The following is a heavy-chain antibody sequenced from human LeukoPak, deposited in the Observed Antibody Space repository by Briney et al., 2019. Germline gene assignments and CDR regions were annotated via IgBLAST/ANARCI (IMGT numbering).Heavy chain of an antibody. Sequence: SETLSLTCAVYGGSFSGYYWSWIRQPPGKGLEWIGEINHSGSTNYNPSLKSRVTISVDTSKNQFSLSLSSVTAADTAVYYCARGVILYDYWGQGTLVTVSS. CDR3: ARGVILYDY. CDR1: GGSFSGYY. J-gene: IGHJ4*02. V-gene: IGHV4-34*01. D-gene: IGHD3-10*01. CDR2: INHSGST.